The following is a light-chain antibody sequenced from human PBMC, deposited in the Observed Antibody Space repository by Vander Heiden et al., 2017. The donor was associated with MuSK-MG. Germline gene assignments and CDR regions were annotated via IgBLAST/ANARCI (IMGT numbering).Light chain of an antibody. CDR2: EDS. V-gene: IGLV3-21*02. CDR3: QVWESSSDHQNV. J-gene: IGLJ1*01. Sequence: SYVLTQPPSVSVAPGQTARITCGGNNIGSKSVHWYQQKPGQAPVLLVYEDSDRPSGIPERFSGSNSGNTATLTISRVEAGDEADYYCQVWESSSDHQNVFGTGTKVTVL. CDR1: NIGSKS.